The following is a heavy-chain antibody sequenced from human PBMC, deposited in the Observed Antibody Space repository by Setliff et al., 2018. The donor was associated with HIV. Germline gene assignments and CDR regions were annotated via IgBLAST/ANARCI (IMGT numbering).Heavy chain of an antibody. CDR3: ARGVRGVVNGMDV. Sequence: PGGSLRLSCAASGFSFSSYWMHWVRQAPGKGLVWVSRINTDGSSTSYADSVKGRFTISRDNAKNTLYLQMNSLRAEDTAVYYCARGVRGVVNGMDVWDQGTTVTVSS. V-gene: IGHV3-74*01. CDR1: GFSFSSYW. J-gene: IGHJ6*02. CDR2: INTDGSST. D-gene: IGHD3-10*01.